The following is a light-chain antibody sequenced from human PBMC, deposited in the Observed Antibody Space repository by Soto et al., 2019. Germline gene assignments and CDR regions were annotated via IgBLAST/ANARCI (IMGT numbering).Light chain of an antibody. CDR3: GSWDSSLSAYV. V-gene: IGLV1-51*01. CDR1: SSNIGGNS. J-gene: IGLJ1*01. Sequence: QSVLSQPPSVSAAPGQRVTIPCSGSSSNIGGNSVSWYQQLPGTAPKLLIYDDDQRPSGIPDRFSGSKSGTSATLGITGFQTGDEADYYCGSWDSSLSAYVFGTGTKLTVL. CDR2: DDD.